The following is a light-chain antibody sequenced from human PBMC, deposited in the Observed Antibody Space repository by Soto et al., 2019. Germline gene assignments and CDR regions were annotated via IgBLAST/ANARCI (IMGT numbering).Light chain of an antibody. J-gene: IGKJ1*01. CDR1: QSVSSS. CDR2: DAS. Sequence: EIVLRQSPSTLSLSPGERATLSCRASQSVSSSLAWYQQKPGQAPRLLIYDASNRATGIPPRFSGSGSGTFFTLTISSLEPEDFPVYCCQQRSKWPGTFGQGTKVDI. CDR3: QQRSKWPGT. V-gene: IGKV3-11*01.